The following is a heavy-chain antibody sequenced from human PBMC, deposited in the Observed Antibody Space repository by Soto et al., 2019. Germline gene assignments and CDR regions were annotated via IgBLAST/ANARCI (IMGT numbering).Heavy chain of an antibody. CDR1: GGSMSSYG. CDR3: ASDLLQGSDAFDI. Sequence: PSEILSLTFTVAGGSMSSYGGSWIRQPPGRGLEWIGYIYYSGSTNYNPSLKSRVTISVDTSKNQFSLKLSSVTAADTAVYYCASDLLQGSDAFDIWRQSSMVTV. CDR2: IYYSGST. V-gene: IGHV4-59*01. D-gene: IGHD3-10*01. J-gene: IGHJ3*02.